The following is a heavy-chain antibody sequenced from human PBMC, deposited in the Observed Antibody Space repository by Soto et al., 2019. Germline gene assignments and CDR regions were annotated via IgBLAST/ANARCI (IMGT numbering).Heavy chain of an antibody. V-gene: IGHV4-59*01. CDR1: GDSISTYY. CDR3: ARVQSVHKVIDY. D-gene: IGHD1-1*01. CDR2: IFYSGGT. Sequence: SETLSLTCTVSGDSISTYYWSWIRQPPGKGLQWIGYIFYSGGTAYNPSLESRVTISLDMSKKQFSLKLNSMTAADTAVYYCARVQSVHKVIDYWGQGTQVTVSS. J-gene: IGHJ4*02.